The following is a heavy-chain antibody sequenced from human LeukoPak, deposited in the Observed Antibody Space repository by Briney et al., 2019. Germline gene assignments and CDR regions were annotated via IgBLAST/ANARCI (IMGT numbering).Heavy chain of an antibody. Sequence: PGGSLRLSCAASGFTFSSYSMNWVRQAPGKGLEWVSYISSSSSTIYYADSVKGRFTISRDNAKNSLYLQMNSLRAEDTAVYYCARGDPTFELELPRTFDYWGQGTLVTVSS. D-gene: IGHD1-7*01. CDR1: GFTFSSYS. J-gene: IGHJ4*02. CDR2: ISSSSSTI. V-gene: IGHV3-48*01. CDR3: ARGDPTFELELPRTFDY.